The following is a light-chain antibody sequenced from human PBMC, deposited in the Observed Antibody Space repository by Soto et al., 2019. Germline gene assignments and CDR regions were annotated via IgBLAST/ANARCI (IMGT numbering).Light chain of an antibody. CDR3: QQANSFPIT. CDR2: AAS. Sequence: DTQMTQSPSSVSASVGDRVTITCRASQGVSSWLGWYQQKPGKAPQLLIYAASSLPSGLPSGFSGSGSGTDFPLTISSLQPEDFATYYCQQANSFPITFGQGTRREIK. CDR1: QGVSSW. J-gene: IGKJ5*01. V-gene: IGKV1-12*01.